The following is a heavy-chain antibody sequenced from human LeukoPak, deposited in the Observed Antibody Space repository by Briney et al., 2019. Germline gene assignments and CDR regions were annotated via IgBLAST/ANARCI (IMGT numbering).Heavy chain of an antibody. J-gene: IGHJ3*02. D-gene: IGHD1-1*01. CDR1: GYRVTIYW. CDR2: IYPDDSET. Sequence: GESLQIPLQGSGYRVTIYWIGWVREMPGKGLEWMGIIYPDDSETRYSPSFQGQVTISADKSITTAYLQWSSLKASDTAMYYCARYNYGSRLVVDPFVTWGEGTMVTVSS. CDR3: ARYNYGSRLVVDPFVT. V-gene: IGHV5-51*01.